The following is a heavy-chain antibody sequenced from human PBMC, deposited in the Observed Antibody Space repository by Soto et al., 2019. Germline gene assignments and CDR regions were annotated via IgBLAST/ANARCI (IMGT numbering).Heavy chain of an antibody. D-gene: IGHD6-13*01. J-gene: IGHJ6*02. CDR3: ARDVPPSPNGYSSSWYVYYYGMDV. CDR2: IIPIFGTA. CDR1: GGTFSSYA. V-gene: IGHV1-69*13. Sequence: GASVKVSCKASGGTFSSYAISWVRQAPGQGLEWMGGIIPIFGTANYAQKFQGRVTITADESTSTAYMELSSLRSEDTAVYYCARDVPPSPNGYSSSWYVYYYGMDVWGQGTTVTVSS.